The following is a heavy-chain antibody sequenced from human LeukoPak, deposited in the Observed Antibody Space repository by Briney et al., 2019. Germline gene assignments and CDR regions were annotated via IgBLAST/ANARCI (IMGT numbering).Heavy chain of an antibody. V-gene: IGHV4-39*07. CDR2: IYYIGST. Sequence: SSETRSPTCTASGTSISNTSYYGGGLRQPPGRGLEWFGSIYYIGSTYYNPSLKRRVTISVDKSKTQFSLKLSSVTAADTAVYYCARKGHHIVVVPAGKRIGWFDPWGQGTLVTVSS. D-gene: IGHD2-2*01. J-gene: IGHJ5*02. CDR3: ARKGHHIVVVPAGKRIGWFDP. CDR1: GTSISNTSYY.